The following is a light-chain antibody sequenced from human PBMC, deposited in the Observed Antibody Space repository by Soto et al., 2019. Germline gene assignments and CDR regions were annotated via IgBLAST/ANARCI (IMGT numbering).Light chain of an antibody. Sequence: EIVMTESPATLSVSPGERATLSCRASQSVSSNLAWYQQKPGQAPRLPIYGASTRATGIPARFSGSGSGTEFTLTISSLQSEDFAVYYCQQYNNWRLTFGGGTKVDIK. J-gene: IGKJ4*01. CDR2: GAS. CDR1: QSVSSN. V-gene: IGKV3-15*01. CDR3: QQYNNWRLT.